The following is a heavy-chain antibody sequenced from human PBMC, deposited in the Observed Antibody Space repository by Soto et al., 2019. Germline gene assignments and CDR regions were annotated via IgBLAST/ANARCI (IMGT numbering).Heavy chain of an antibody. Sequence: QVQLVESGGGVVQPGRSLRLSCAASGFTFSTYGMHWVRQAPGKGLEWVAVIWYDGTKQYYADSVKGRFTISRHNSKDTMYLQMNSRGAEDTAVYYCATHRITTPDHWGQGTLVTVSS. J-gene: IGHJ4*02. D-gene: IGHD3-3*01. CDR3: ATHRITTPDH. CDR2: IWYDGTKQ. V-gene: IGHV3-33*01. CDR1: GFTFSTYG.